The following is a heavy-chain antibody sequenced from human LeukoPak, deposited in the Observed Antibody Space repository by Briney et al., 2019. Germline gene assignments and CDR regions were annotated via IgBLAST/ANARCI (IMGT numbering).Heavy chain of an antibody. V-gene: IGHV5-51*01. J-gene: IGHJ6*04. Sequence: GESLKISCKGSGYSFTSYWIGWVRQMPGKGLECMGIIYPGDSDTRYSPSFQGQVTISADKSISTACLQWSSLKASDTAMYYCARLQNALRYYGSGSYFYYGMDVWGKGTTVTVS. CDR2: IYPGDSDT. CDR1: GYSFTSYW. D-gene: IGHD3-10*01. CDR3: ARLQNALRYYGSGSYFYYGMDV.